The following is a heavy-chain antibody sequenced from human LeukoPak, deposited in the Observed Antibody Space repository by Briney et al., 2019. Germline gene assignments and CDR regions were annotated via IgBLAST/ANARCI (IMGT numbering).Heavy chain of an antibody. D-gene: IGHD3-10*01. J-gene: IGHJ4*02. CDR3: AKAPNYSGSGSPLFDY. CDR2: ISAYNGNT. Sequence: ASVKVSCKASGYSFTTYGISWVRQAPGQGLEWMGWISAYNGNTNYAQKLQGRVTMTTDTSTSTAYMELTSLRSDDTAVYYCAKAPNYSGSGSPLFDYWGQGTLVTVSS. CDR1: GYSFTTYG. V-gene: IGHV1-18*01.